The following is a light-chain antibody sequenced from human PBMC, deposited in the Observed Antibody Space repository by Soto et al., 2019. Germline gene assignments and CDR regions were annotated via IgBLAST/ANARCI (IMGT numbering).Light chain of an antibody. CDR2: QDT. J-gene: IGLJ2*01. V-gene: IGLV3-1*01. Sequence: SYELTQPPSVSVSPGQTASITCSGDKLGEKFACWYHQKPGQSPVLVXXQDTXRPSXIPERFSGSNSGNTATLTISGTQAXXXXXXXXXXXXSXTGVVFGGGTKLTVL. CDR3: XXXXSXTGVV. CDR1: KLGEKF.